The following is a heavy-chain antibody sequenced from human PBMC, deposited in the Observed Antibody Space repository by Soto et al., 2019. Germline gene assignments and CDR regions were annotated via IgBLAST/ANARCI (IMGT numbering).Heavy chain of an antibody. CDR3: ARGRGYSGDDHYYYFDMDV. Sequence: QVQLVQSGAEVKKPGSSVKVSCKASGGTFNNYPITWVRQAPGQGLEWMGGSIPIFGTANYGQKFQGRVTISLDETTSTAYMELSSLRSEDTAVYYCARGRGYSGDDHYYYFDMDVWGQGATVTVSS. CDR1: GGTFNNYP. V-gene: IGHV1-69*01. J-gene: IGHJ6*02. CDR2: SIPIFGTA. D-gene: IGHD5-12*01.